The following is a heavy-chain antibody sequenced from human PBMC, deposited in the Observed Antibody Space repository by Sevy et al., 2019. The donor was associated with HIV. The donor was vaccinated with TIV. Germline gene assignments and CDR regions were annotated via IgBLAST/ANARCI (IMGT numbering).Heavy chain of an antibody. Sequence: QSQTLSLTCTVSGGSISSGGYFWSWIRQHPGKGLEWIGYIYDSGSTYYNPSLKSRVTLSVDKSKNQLSLKLSSVTAADTAVYDCARDSSHVETTMIKAFDPWGQGTLVTVSS. V-gene: IGHV4-31*03. D-gene: IGHD5-18*01. CDR2: IYDSGST. CDR3: ARDSSHVETTMIKAFDP. CDR1: GGSISSGGYF. J-gene: IGHJ5*02.